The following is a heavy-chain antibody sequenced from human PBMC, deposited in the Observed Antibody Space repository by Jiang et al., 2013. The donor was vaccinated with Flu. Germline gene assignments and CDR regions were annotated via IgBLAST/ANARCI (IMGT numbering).Heavy chain of an antibody. J-gene: IGHJ3*02. CDR3: ARGGFCTTSSCYSLLNAFDI. CDR2: ISYDGSSK. CDR1: GFTFSSYA. Sequence: QLLESGGGVVQPRRSLRLSCAASGFTFSSYAMHWVRQAPGKGLEWVTVISYDGSSKYYADSVKGRFTISRDTSKNTLYLQMNSLTAEDTAVYYCARGGFCTTSSCYSLLNAFDIWGQGTMVTISS. D-gene: IGHD2-2*01. V-gene: IGHV3-30*04.